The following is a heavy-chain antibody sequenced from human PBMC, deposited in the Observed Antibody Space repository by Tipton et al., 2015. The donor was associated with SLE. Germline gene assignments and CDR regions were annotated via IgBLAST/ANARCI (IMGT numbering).Heavy chain of an antibody. CDR1: GFTVSSGY. Sequence: VQLVQSGGGLVQPGGSLRLSCAASGFTVSSGYMSWVRQAPGKGLEWVSVNYNGGSTYYADSVKGRFTISRDISKNTLYLQMNSLRTEDTAVYYCARYYYMDVWGKGTTVTVSS. CDR2: NYNGGST. J-gene: IGHJ6*03. V-gene: IGHV3-66*02. CDR3: ARYYYMDV.